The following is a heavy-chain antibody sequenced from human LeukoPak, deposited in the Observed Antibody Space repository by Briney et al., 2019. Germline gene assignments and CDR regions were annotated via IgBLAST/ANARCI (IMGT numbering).Heavy chain of an antibody. CDR1: GFTFSSYS. J-gene: IGHJ4*02. CDR2: ISSSSSTI. D-gene: IGHD1-26*01. Sequence: GGSLRLSCAASGFTFSSYSMTWVRQAPGKGLEWVSYISSSSSTIYYADSVKGRFTISRDNSKNTLYLQMNSLRAEDTAVYYCARDGYSGSYSFDYWGQGTLVTVSS. CDR3: ARDGYSGSYSFDY. V-gene: IGHV3-48*01.